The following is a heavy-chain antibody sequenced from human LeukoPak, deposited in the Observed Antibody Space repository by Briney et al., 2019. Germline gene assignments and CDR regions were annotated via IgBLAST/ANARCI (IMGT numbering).Heavy chain of an antibody. CDR2: INTNTGNP. D-gene: IGHD3-22*01. V-gene: IGHV7-4-1*02. Sequence: GASVKVSCKASGYTFTSYAMNWVRQAPGQGLEWMGWINTNTGNPTYAQGFTGRFVFSLDTSVSTAYLQISSLKAEDTAVYYCARDPTTYYYDSSGYYQAVSDAFDIWGQGTMVTVSS. CDR3: ARDPTTYYYDSSGYYQAVSDAFDI. J-gene: IGHJ3*02. CDR1: GYTFTSYA.